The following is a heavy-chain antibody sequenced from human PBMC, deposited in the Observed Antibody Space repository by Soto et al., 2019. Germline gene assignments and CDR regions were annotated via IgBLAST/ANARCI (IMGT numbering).Heavy chain of an antibody. Sequence: SETLSLTCAVNGGSLSGYYWSWIRQSPGKGLEWIGEINHRVSSDYNPSLKSRVTLSIDASMNHVTLELTSVTAADTAVYYCARSDNRDSLYGVEVWVKGTAASVSA. D-gene: IGHD3-10*01. CDR3: ARSDNRDSLYGVEV. CDR1: GGSLSGYY. J-gene: IGHJ6*04. V-gene: IGHV4-34*01. CDR2: INHRVSS.